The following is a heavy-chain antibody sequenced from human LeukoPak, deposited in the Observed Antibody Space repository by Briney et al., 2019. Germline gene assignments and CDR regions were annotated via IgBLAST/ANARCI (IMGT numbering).Heavy chain of an antibody. CDR3: ARGHYNYYGSGSYYNALVTPRYYYYGMDV. J-gene: IGHJ6*02. V-gene: IGHV1-24*01. Sequence: ASVKVSCKVSGYTLTELSMHWVRQAPGKGLEWMGGFDPEDGETIYAQKFQGRVTMTRNTSISTAYMELSSLRSEDTAVYYCARGHYNYYGSGSYYNALVTPRYYYYGMDVCGQGTTVTVSS. CDR2: FDPEDGET. CDR1: GYTLTELS. D-gene: IGHD3-10*01.